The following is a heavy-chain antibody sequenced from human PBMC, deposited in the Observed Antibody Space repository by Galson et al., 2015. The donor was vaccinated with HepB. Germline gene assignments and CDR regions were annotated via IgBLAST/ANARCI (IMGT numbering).Heavy chain of an antibody. J-gene: IGHJ4*02. D-gene: IGHD6-13*01. CDR2: IYSGGTT. CDR3: ARGYSSSWNSGLGY. V-gene: IGHV3-53*01. CDR1: EFSVSNNH. Sequence: SLRLSCAASEFSVSNNHMTCVRQAPGKGLEWVSVIYSGGTTYYADSVKGRFTISRDNSKNTLYLQMNSLRAEDTAVYYCARGYSSSWNSGLGYWGQGTLVTVSS.